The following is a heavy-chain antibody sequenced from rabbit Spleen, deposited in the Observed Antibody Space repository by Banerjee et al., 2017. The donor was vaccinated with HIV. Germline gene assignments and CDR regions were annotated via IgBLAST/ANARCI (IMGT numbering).Heavy chain of an antibody. CDR1: GFSFIDRDV. CDR2: IYGGSSGST. V-gene: IGHV1S45*01. CDR3: ARDGISFVSTGWGLTRLDL. D-gene: IGHD4-1*01. J-gene: IGHJ3*01. Sequence: QEQLEESGGGLVKPEGSLTLTCKASGFSFIDRDVMCWVRQAPGKGLEWIACIYGGSSGSTAYASWAKGRFTISRSTSLNTVTLQMTSLTAADTATYFCARDGISFVSTGWGLTRLDLWGPGTLVTVS.